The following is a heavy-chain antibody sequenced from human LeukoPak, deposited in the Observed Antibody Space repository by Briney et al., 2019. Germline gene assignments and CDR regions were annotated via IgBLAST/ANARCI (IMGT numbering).Heavy chain of an antibody. D-gene: IGHD4-11*01. CDR1: GFTFSSYG. CDR3: ARDYSNYFHAFDI. V-gene: IGHV3-30*03. Sequence: GSLRLSCAASGFTFSSYGMHWVRQAPGKGLEWVAVISYDGSNKYYADSVKGRFTISRDNSKNTLYLQMNSLRAEDTAVYYCARDYSNYFHAFDIWGQGTMVTVSS. J-gene: IGHJ3*02. CDR2: ISYDGSNK.